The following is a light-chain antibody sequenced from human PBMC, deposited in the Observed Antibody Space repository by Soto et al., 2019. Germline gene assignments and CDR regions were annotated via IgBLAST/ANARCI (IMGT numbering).Light chain of an antibody. J-gene: IGLJ1*01. Sequence: QLVLTQSSSASASLGSSVKLTCTLSSGHSSYIIAWHQQQPGKAPRYLMKLEGSGSYNKGSGVPDRFSGSSSGADRYLTISNLQFEDEADYYCSSYTSSSTLNYVFGTGTKVTVL. CDR2: LEGSGSY. CDR1: SGHSSYI. CDR3: SSYTSSSTLNYV. V-gene: IGLV4-60*02.